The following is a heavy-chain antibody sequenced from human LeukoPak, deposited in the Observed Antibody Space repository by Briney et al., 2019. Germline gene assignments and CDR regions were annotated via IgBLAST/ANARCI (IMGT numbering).Heavy chain of an antibody. CDR2: IWYDGSND. Sequence: GGSLRLSCAASGFSFRDYGMHWVRQAPGKGLEWLAVIWYDGSNDRYADSVKGRFTIARDNSKNTLYVQMSSLRVEDTAVYYCVRWLRSNSWYARDVWGQGTTVTVSS. CDR1: GFSFRDYG. D-gene: IGHD6-13*01. V-gene: IGHV3-33*01. J-gene: IGHJ6*02. CDR3: VRWLRSNSWYARDV.